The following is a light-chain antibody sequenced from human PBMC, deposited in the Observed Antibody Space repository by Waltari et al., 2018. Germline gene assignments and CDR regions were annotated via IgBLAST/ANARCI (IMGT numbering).Light chain of an antibody. J-gene: IGKJ1*01. CDR1: QSISSW. CDR2: KAS. Sequence: DIHMTQSPSTLSASVGHRVTITCRASQSISSWLAWYQQKPGTAPKLLIYKASTLESGVPSRFSGSGSGTEFTLTINSLQPDDFATYYCQQYNGYWTFGQGTKVEIK. CDR3: QQYNGYWT. V-gene: IGKV1-5*03.